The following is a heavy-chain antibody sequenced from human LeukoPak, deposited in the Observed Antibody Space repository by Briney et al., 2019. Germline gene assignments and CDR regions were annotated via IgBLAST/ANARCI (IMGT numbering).Heavy chain of an antibody. Sequence: ASVKVSCKAFGYTFTSNYMHWVRQAPGQGPEWMGVISPSGGSTTYAQKFQGRVTITADESTSTAYMELSSLRSEDTAVYYCAIKFTIARPRYFDLWGRGTLVTVSS. D-gene: IGHD3-10*01. CDR2: ISPSGGST. V-gene: IGHV1-46*01. CDR1: GYTFTSNY. CDR3: AIKFTIARPRYFDL. J-gene: IGHJ2*01.